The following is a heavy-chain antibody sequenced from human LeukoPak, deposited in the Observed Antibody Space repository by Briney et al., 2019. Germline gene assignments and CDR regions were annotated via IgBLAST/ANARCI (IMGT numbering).Heavy chain of an antibody. D-gene: IGHD6-19*01. CDR1: GLTFSSYW. CDR3: ARDWGSGWYFDY. CDR2: IKYDGSEA. Sequence: GGSLRLSCAASGLTFSSYWMTWVRQAPGKGLEWVATIKYDGSEAYYVDSVRGRFSISRDNAKNSLYLQMNSLRVEDTAVYYCARDWGSGWYFDYWGQGTLVTVSS. J-gene: IGHJ4*02. V-gene: IGHV3-7*04.